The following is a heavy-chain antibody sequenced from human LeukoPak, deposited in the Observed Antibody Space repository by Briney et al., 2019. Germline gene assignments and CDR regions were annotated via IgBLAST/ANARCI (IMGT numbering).Heavy chain of an antibody. Sequence: ASVKVSCKASGYTFTGYYMHRVRQAPGQGLEWMGWINPNSGGTNYAQKFQGRVTMTRDTSISTAYMELSRLRSDDTAVYYCARDRPIVGATGGDAFDIWGQGTMVTVSS. CDR3: ARDRPIVGATGGDAFDI. V-gene: IGHV1-2*02. CDR2: INPNSGGT. J-gene: IGHJ3*02. D-gene: IGHD1-26*01. CDR1: GYTFTGYY.